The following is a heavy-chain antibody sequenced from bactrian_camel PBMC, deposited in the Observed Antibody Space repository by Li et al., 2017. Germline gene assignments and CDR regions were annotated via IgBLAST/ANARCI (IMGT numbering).Heavy chain of an antibody. V-gene: IGHV3S6*01. CDR1: NYIRSRYC. CDR3: ATEATVGCGIIGTFRS. Sequence: HVQLVESGGGSVEAGGSLRLTCKATNYIRSRYCMAWFREVPEKGREGVATIDSDGSAAYSDSVKGRFTISHDNAKNTLYLQMDNLQPEDTAMYFCATEATVGCGIIGTFRSWGQGTQVTVSS. D-gene: IGHD3*01. CDR2: IDSDGSAA. J-gene: IGHJ6*01.